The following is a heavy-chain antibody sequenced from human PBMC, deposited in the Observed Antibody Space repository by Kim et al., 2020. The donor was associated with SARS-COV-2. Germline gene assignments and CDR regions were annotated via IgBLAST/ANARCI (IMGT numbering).Heavy chain of an antibody. J-gene: IGHJ4*02. D-gene: IGHD6-6*01. V-gene: IGHV7-4-1*02. CDR3: AREPVAARRDFDY. Sequence: AQGFTGTFVFSLDTSVSTAYLQISSLKAEDTAVYYCAREPVAARRDFDYWGQGTLVTVSS.